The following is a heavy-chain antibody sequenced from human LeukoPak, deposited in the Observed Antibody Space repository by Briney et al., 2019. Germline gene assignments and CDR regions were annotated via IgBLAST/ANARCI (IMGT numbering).Heavy chain of an antibody. CDR1: GFTFSSYA. J-gene: IGHJ4*02. V-gene: IGHV3-23*01. D-gene: IGHD6-19*01. CDR3: AKGSPGRTQWLAYFDY. CDR2: ISGSGGGT. Sequence: PGGSLRLSCAASGFTFSSYAMSWVRQAPGKGLEWVSAISGSGGGTYYADSVKGRFTISRDNSKNTLYLQMNSLRAEDTAVYYCAKGSPGRTQWLAYFDYWGQGTLVTVSS.